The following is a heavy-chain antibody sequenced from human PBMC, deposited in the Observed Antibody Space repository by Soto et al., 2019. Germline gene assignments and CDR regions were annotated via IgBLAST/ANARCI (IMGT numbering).Heavy chain of an antibody. CDR1: GGSISIGGYY. CDR2: IYYSGST. Sequence: SETLSLTCTVSGGSISIGGYYWSWIRQHPGKGLEWIGYIYYSGSTYYNPSLKSRVTISVDTSKNQFSLKLSSVTAADTAVYYCARTGDYYYYMDVWGKGTTVTVSS. J-gene: IGHJ6*03. CDR3: ARTGDYYYYMDV. V-gene: IGHV4-31*03.